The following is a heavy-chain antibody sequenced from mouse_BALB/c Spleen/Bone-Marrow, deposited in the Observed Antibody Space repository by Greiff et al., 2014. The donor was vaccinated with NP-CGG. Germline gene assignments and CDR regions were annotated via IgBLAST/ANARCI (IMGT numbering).Heavy chain of an antibody. J-gene: IGHJ4*01. CDR3: SDGNFYALDY. CDR1: GFNIKDYY. D-gene: IGHD2-1*01. V-gene: IGHV14-4*02. CDR2: IDPENGDT. Sequence: VQLKESGAELVRSGASVKLSCTASGFNIKDYYIYWVKQRPEQGLEWIGWIDPENGDTEYAPKFQGKATMTADTSSNTAYLQLSSLTSVDTAVYYCSDGNFYALDYWGQGTSVTVSS.